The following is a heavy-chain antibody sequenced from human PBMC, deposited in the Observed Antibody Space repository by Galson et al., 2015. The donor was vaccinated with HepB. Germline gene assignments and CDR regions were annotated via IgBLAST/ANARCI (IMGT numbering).Heavy chain of an antibody. CDR1: GFTFNKYA. D-gene: IGHD5-18*01. J-gene: IGHJ4*02. Sequence: SLRLSCAASGFTFNKYAMHWVRQAPGQGLEWVAVISYDGSNKYYADSVKGRFTISRDNSKNTLYLQMNSLRAEDTAVYYCARDEVKSIDTAMVDYWGQGTLVTVSS. CDR3: ARDEVKSIDTAMVDY. V-gene: IGHV3-30-3*01. CDR2: ISYDGSNK.